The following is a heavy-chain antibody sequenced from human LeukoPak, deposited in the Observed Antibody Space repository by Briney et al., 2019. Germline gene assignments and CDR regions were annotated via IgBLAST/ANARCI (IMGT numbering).Heavy chain of an antibody. V-gene: IGHV3-21*01. Sequence: GGSLRLSCAASGFTFSTYTMNWVRQAPGKGLEWVSSISSVSSYIYYADSVKGRFTISRDNAKNSLYLQMNSLRAEDTAVYYCARGVRWSSGTYYYYYMDVWGKGTTVTVSS. CDR2: ISSVSSYI. CDR1: GFTFSTYT. J-gene: IGHJ6*03. CDR3: ARGVRWSSGTYYYYYMDV. D-gene: IGHD6-19*01.